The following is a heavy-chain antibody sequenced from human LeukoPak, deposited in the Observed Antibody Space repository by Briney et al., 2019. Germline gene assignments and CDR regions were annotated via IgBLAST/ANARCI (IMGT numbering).Heavy chain of an antibody. CDR2: ISYDGSNK. J-gene: IGHJ4*02. D-gene: IGHD2-15*01. V-gene: IGHV3-30*18. Sequence: PGGSLRLSCAASGFTFSSYGMHWVRQAPGKGLEWVAVISYDGSNKYYADSVKGRFTISRDNSKNTLYPQMNSLRAEDTAVYYCAKAPQYCSGGSCYAGGYYFDYWGQGTLVTVSS. CDR3: AKAPQYCSGGSCYAGGYYFDY. CDR1: GFTFSSYG.